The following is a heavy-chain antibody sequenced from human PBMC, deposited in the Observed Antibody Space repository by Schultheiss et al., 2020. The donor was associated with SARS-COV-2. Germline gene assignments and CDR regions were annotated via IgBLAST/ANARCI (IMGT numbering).Heavy chain of an antibody. D-gene: IGHD1-26*01. CDR1: GFTFSGYA. CDR3: ARERVGATTLNYYYYYGMDV. V-gene: IGHV3-21*01. CDR2: ISSSSSYI. J-gene: IGHJ6*02. Sequence: GGSLRLSCAASGFTFSGYAMHWVRQAPGKGLEWVSSISSSSSYIYYADSVKGRFTISRDNAKNSLYLQMNSLRAEDTAVYYCARERVGATTLNYYYYYGMDVWGQGTTVTVSS.